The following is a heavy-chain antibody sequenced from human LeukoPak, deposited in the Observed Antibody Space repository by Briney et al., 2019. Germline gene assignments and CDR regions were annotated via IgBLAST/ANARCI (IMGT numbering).Heavy chain of an antibody. CDR2: MNPNSGNT. V-gene: IGHV1-8*03. Sequence: GALVKVSCKASGYTFTSYDINWVRQATGQGLEWMGWMNPNSGNTGYAQKFQGRVTITRNTSISTAYMELSSLRSEDTAVYYCARTVGYYYDSSGYPTYYYYYYMDVWGKGTTVTVSS. CDR1: GYTFTSYD. CDR3: ARTVGYYYDSSGYPTYYYYYYMDV. J-gene: IGHJ6*03. D-gene: IGHD3-22*01.